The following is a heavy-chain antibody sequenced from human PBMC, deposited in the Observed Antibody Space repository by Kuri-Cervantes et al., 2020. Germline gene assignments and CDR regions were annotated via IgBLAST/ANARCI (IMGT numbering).Heavy chain of an antibody. V-gene: IGHV2-5*05. CDR1: GFSLSTSGVG. J-gene: IGHJ4*02. D-gene: IGHD5-18*01. CDR3: AHGYSYRLGKYYFDY. CDR2: TYWDDDK. Sequence: SGPTLVKPTQTLTLTCTFSGFSLSTSGVGVGWIRQPPGKALEWLALTYWDDDKRYGPSLKSRLTITKDTSKNQVVLTMTNMDPVDTATYYCAHGYSYRLGKYYFDYWGQGTLVTVSS.